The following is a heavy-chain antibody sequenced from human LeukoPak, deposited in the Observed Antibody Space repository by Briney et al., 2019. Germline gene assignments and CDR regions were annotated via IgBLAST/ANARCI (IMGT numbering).Heavy chain of an antibody. CDR2: IYYSGST. CDR1: GGSISSYY. J-gene: IGHJ4*02. Sequence: PSETLSLTCTVSGGSISSYYWSWIRQPPGKGLEWIGYIYYSGSTNYNPSLKSRVTISVDTSKNQFSLKLSSVTAADTAVYYCAKFDYYGSGSYLRWGQGTLVTVSS. CDR3: AKFDYYGSGSYLR. V-gene: IGHV4-59*01. D-gene: IGHD3-10*01.